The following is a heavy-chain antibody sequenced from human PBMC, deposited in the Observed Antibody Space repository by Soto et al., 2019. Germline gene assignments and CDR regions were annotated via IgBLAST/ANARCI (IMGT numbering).Heavy chain of an antibody. Sequence: SETLSLTCTVSGGSISSYYWSWIRQPPGKGLEWIGYIYYSGSTNYNPSLKSRVTITRDMSTSTAYMELSSLRSEDTAVYYCASDGIVVVMEGYCSDYWGQGTLVTVPQ. D-gene: IGHD3-22*01. CDR2: IYYSGST. CDR3: ASDGIVVVMEGYCSDY. V-gene: IGHV4-59*12. CDR1: GGSISSYY. J-gene: IGHJ4*02.